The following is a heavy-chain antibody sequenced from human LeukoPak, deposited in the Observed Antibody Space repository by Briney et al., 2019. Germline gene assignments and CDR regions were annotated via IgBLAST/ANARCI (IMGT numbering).Heavy chain of an antibody. J-gene: IGHJ5*02. D-gene: IGHD2-2*01. Sequence: ASVKVSCKASGYTFTGYYMHWVRQAPGQGREWMGWINPNSGGTNYAQKFQGRVTMTRDTSISTAYMELSRLRSDDTAVYYCARDLFSRYCSSTSCSDPWGQGTLVTVSS. V-gene: IGHV1-2*02. CDR2: INPNSGGT. CDR3: ARDLFSRYCSSTSCSDP. CDR1: GYTFTGYY.